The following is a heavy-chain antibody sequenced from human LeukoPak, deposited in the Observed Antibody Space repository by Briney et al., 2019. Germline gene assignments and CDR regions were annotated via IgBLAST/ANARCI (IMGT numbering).Heavy chain of an antibody. D-gene: IGHD2-21*01. J-gene: IGHJ3*02. CDR1: GFTFSDYY. V-gene: IGHV4-59*01. CDR3: ARGGLSYFAFDI. Sequence: KPGGSLRLSCAASGFTFSDYYMSWIRQAPGKGLEWIGYIYYSGSTNYNPSLKSRVTISVDTSKNQFSLKLSSVTAADTAVYYCARGGLSYFAFDIWGQGTMVTVSS. CDR2: IYYSGST.